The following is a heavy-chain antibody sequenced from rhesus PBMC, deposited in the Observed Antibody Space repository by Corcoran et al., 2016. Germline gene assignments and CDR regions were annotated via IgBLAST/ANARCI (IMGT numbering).Heavy chain of an antibody. D-gene: IGHD3-3*01. CDR2: IYGSGGST. V-gene: IGHV4-93*02. Sequence: QVQLQESGPGVVKPSETLSLTCAVSGGSISRSYWWSGILQSPGKGLEWIGGIYGSGGSTEYNPSLKSRVTISIDTSKNQFSLKLSSVTAADTAVYYCARLPGDYNFWSGYYGSDYWGQGVLVTVSS. CDR1: GGSISRSYW. J-gene: IGHJ4*01. CDR3: ARLPGDYNFWSGYYGSDY.